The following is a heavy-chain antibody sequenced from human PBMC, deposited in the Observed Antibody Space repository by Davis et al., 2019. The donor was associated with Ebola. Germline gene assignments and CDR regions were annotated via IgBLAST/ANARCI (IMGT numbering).Heavy chain of an antibody. J-gene: IGHJ4*02. Sequence: ASVKVSCKASGYTFSNYYMHWVRQAPGQGLEWMGMINPNDGRTIYAQKFQGRLTMTEDTSTDTAYMELSRLRSDDTAVYYCTVGGQDGGFDYWGQGALVPVSS. CDR2: INPNDGRT. D-gene: IGHD1-26*01. CDR1: GYTFSNYY. CDR3: TVGGQDGGFDY. V-gene: IGHV1-46*01.